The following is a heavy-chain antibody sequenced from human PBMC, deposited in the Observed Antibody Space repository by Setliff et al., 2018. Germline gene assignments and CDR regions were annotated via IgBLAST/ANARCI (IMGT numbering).Heavy chain of an antibody. Sequence: ASVKVSCKASGYTFTSYYMHRVRQAPGQGLEWMGIINPSGGSTSYAQKFQGRVTMTRDTSTSTVYMELSSLRSEDTAVYYCARDLKVDTAMVEYNWFDPWGQGTLVTVSS. CDR1: GYTFTSYY. J-gene: IGHJ5*02. CDR2: INPSGGST. V-gene: IGHV1-46*01. D-gene: IGHD5-18*01. CDR3: ARDLKVDTAMVEYNWFDP.